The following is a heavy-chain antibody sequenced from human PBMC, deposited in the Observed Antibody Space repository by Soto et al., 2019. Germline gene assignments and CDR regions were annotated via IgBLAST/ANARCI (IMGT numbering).Heavy chain of an antibody. CDR2: TYYRSNWRH. CDR3: AMRLAGSCSDL. CDR1: GDSVSSNTAA. V-gene: IGHV6-1*01. Sequence: SQTLSLTCAISGDSVSSNTAAWNWIRSSPSRGLEWLGRTYYRSNWRHDYAVSVKSRITVNPDTSKNHFSLQLNSVTPDDTAVYYCAMRLAGSCSDLWGQGTLVTLS. J-gene: IGHJ5*02. D-gene: IGHD2-15*01.